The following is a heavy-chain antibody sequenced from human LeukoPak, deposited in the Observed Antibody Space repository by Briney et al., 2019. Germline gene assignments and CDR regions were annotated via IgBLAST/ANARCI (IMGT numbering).Heavy chain of an antibody. CDR3: AKGTSSWHEFDS. J-gene: IGHJ4*02. CDR2: ISSNGGST. D-gene: IGHD6-13*01. CDR1: GFTLDDYD. V-gene: IGHV3-43D*03. Sequence: GGSLRLSCAASGFTLDDYDMHWVRQAPGKGLEWVSLISSNGGSTYYADSVKGRFTISRDNSKNSLYLQMNSLRADDTALYYCAKGTSSWHEFDSWGQGTLVTVSS.